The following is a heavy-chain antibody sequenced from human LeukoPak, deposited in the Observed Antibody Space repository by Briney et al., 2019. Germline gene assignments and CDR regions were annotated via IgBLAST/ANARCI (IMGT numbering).Heavy chain of an antibody. Sequence: GSLRLSCAASGFTFSTYSMNWVRQAPGKGLEWIGSIYYSGSTYYNPSLKSRVTISVDTSKNQFSLKLSSVTAADTAVYYCAREAVTHIAAAVYFDYWGQGTLVTVSS. V-gene: IGHV4-39*07. J-gene: IGHJ4*02. CDR1: GFTFSTYS. CDR3: AREAVTHIAAAVYFDY. CDR2: IYYSGST. D-gene: IGHD6-13*01.